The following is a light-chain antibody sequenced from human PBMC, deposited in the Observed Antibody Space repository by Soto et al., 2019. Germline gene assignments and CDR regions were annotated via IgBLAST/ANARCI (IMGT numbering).Light chain of an antibody. Sequence: QSALTQPASVSGSPGQSITISCTGTSSDVGDYNYVSWYQQHPGKAPKLMIYEVTNRPSGVSYRFSGSKSGNTASLTISRIQAEDEADYYCSSYTSISTWVFGGGTKVTVL. CDR2: EVT. CDR1: SSDVGDYNY. CDR3: SSYTSISTWV. V-gene: IGLV2-14*03. J-gene: IGLJ3*02.